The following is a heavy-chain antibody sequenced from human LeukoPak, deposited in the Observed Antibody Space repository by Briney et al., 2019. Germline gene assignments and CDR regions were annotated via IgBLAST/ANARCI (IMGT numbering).Heavy chain of an antibody. V-gene: IGHV1-2*02. J-gene: IGHJ4*02. Sequence: ASVKVSCKASGYTFTGYYMHWVRQAPGQGREWMGWINVNSGGTNYAQKFQGRVTMTRDTSISKAYMELSRLRSDDTAVYYCARSSRYDIWTGYPYWGQGTLVTVSP. CDR3: ARSSRYDIWTGYPY. CDR2: INVNSGGT. D-gene: IGHD3-9*01. CDR1: GYTFTGYY.